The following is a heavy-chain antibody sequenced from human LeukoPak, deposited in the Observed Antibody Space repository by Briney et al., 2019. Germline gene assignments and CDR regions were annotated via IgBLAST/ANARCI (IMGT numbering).Heavy chain of an antibody. CDR2: ISSSSSYI. J-gene: IGHJ4*02. CDR1: GFTFSSYS. Sequence: KPGGSLRLSCAASGFTFSSYSMNWVRQAPGKGLEWVSSISSSSSYIYYADSVKGRFTISRDNAKNSLYLQMNSLRAEDTAVYYCARVYRPGYGGYYFDYWGQGTLVTVSS. CDR3: ARVYRPGYGGYYFDY. D-gene: IGHD3-10*01. V-gene: IGHV3-21*01.